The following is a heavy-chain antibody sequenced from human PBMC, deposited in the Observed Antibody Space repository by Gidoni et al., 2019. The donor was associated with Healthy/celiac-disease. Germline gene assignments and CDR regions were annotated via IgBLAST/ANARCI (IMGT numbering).Heavy chain of an antibody. Sequence: LLVESRGGLVQSVASLILPSAAPGFTFSPYSMSGVRQAPGKGLEWVSSISSSSSYIYYADSVKGRFTISRDNAKNSLYLQMNSLRAEDTAVYYCARGSVYADAFDIWGQGTMVTVSS. V-gene: IGHV3-21*01. CDR2: ISSSSSYI. CDR3: ARGSVYADAFDI. J-gene: IGHJ3*02. D-gene: IGHD2-8*01. CDR1: GFTFSPYS.